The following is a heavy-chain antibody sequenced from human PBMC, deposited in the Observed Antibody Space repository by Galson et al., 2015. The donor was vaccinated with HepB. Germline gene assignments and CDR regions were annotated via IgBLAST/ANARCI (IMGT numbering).Heavy chain of an antibody. J-gene: IGHJ4*02. V-gene: IGHV3-9*01. CDR3: ARAPKGWGPSDY. Sequence: SLRLSCAASGFTFDDYAIHWVRQVPGKGLGWVSGINWDGVLINYPDSVNGRFTVSRDYVKNCLYLQMNDLRPEDTALYFCARAPKGWGPSDYWGQGTLVTVSS. CDR1: GFTFDDYA. D-gene: IGHD3-16*01. CDR2: INWDGVLI.